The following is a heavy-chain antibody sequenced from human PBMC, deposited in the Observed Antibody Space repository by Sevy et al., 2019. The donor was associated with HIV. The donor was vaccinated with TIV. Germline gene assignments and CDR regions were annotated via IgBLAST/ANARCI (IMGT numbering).Heavy chain of an antibody. V-gene: IGHV1-18*01. CDR1: GYTFTSYA. J-gene: IGHJ4*02. CDR3: ARDDCSNLSCHGSLLY. D-gene: IGHD2-2*01. Sequence: ASVKVSCMASGYTFTSYAISWVRQAPGQGLEWMGWISTFNVNTNNAQKFQGRVTMTTDTSTSTAYMELRSLRSDDTAVYYCARDDCSNLSCHGSLLYWGQGTLVTVSS. CDR2: ISTFNVNT.